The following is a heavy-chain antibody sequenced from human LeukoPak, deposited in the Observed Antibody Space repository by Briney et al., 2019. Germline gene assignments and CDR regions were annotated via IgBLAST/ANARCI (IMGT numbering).Heavy chain of an antibody. J-gene: IGHJ3*02. V-gene: IGHV4-39*07. CDR1: GGSISSSSYY. Sequence: PSETLSLTCTVSGGSISSSSYYWGWIRQPPGKGLEWIGSIYYSGSTYYNPSLKSRVTLSVDTSNNQFSLKLSSVTAADTAVYYCARGGPHDYDYAFDIWGQGTMVTVSS. CDR2: IYYSGST. CDR3: ARGGPHDYDYAFDI. D-gene: IGHD4-17*01.